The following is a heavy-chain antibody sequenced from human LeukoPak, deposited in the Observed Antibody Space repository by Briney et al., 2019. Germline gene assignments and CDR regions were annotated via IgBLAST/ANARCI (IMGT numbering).Heavy chain of an antibody. CDR3: AKDMGDILTAHDAFDI. D-gene: IGHD3-9*01. V-gene: IGHV3-9*03. J-gene: IGHJ3*02. Sequence: GRSLRLSCAASGFTFDDYAMHWVRQAPGKGLEWVSGISWNSGSIGYADSVKGRFTISRDNAKNSLYLQMNSLRAEDMALYYCAKDMGDILTAHDAFDIWGQGTMVTVSS. CDR1: GFTFDDYA. CDR2: ISWNSGSI.